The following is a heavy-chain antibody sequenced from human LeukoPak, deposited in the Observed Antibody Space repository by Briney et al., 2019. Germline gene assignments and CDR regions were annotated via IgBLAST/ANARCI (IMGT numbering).Heavy chain of an antibody. V-gene: IGHV4-34*01. Sequence: NTSETLSLTCAVYGGSFSGYYWSWIRQPPGKGLEWIGEINHSGSTNYNPSPKSRVTITVDTSKNQFSLKLSSVTAADTAVYYCARDIVVVPAAANNWFDPWGQGTLVTVSS. CDR3: ARDIVVVPAAANNWFDP. D-gene: IGHD2-2*01. CDR2: INHSGST. CDR1: GGSFSGYY. J-gene: IGHJ5*02.